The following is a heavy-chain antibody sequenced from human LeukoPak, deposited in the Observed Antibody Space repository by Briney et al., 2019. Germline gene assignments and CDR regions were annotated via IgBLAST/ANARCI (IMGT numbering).Heavy chain of an antibody. CDR2: INHSGST. J-gene: IGHJ4*02. V-gene: IGHV4-34*01. D-gene: IGHD3-10*01. CDR3: ARPRVRGIIIRGFDY. Sequence: SETLSLTCTVSGGSISPYYWSWIRQPPGKGLEWIGAINHSGSTNYNPSLKSRVTISVDTSKNQFSLKLSSVTAADTAVYYCARPRVRGIIIRGFDYWGQGTLVTVSS. CDR1: GGSISPYY.